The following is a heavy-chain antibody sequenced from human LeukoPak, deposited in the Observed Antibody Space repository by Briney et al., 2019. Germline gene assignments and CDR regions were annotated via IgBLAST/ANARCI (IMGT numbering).Heavy chain of an antibody. CDR2: IIPIFGTA. Sequence: ASVKVSCKASGGTFSSYAISWVRQAPGQGLEWMGGIIPIFGTANYAQKFQGRVTITADESTSTAYMELSSLRSEDTAVYYCATHAVAGTLGAFDIWGQGTVVTVSA. J-gene: IGHJ3*02. CDR3: ATHAVAGTLGAFDI. D-gene: IGHD6-19*01. V-gene: IGHV1-69*13. CDR1: GGTFSSYA.